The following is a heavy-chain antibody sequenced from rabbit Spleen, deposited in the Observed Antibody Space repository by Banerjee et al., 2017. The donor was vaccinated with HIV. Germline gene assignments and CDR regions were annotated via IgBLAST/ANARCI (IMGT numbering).Heavy chain of an antibody. D-gene: IGHD1-1*01. CDR1: GFTISGYYF. CDR2: IDPIFHVTT. J-gene: IGHJ3*01. CDR3: ARSGHVGGDYIWDL. Sequence: QEQLVESGGGLVKPEGSLTLTCTASGFTISGYYFMCWVRQAPGKGLEWIGYIDPIFHVTTYASWVNGRFSISKTSSTTVTLQLTSLTAADTATYFCARSGHVGGDYIWDLWGQGTLVTVS. V-gene: IGHV1S45*01.